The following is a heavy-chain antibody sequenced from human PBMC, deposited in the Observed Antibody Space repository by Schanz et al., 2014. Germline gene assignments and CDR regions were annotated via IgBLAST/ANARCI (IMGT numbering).Heavy chain of an antibody. D-gene: IGHD5-12*01. Sequence: VQLLESGGGLVQPGGSLRLSCAASGFTFSSYAMSWVRQAPGKGLEWVAVISYDGRNKYYADSVKGRFTISRDNSKNTLYLQMNSLRAEDTAVYYCARGIGGYGANNYFDYWGQGTLVTVSS. CDR3: ARGIGGYGANNYFDY. CDR2: ISYDGRNK. J-gene: IGHJ4*02. CDR1: GFTFSSYA. V-gene: IGHV3-30-3*01.